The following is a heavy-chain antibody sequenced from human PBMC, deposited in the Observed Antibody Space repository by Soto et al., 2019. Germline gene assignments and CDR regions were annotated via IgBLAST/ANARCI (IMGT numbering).Heavy chain of an antibody. J-gene: IGHJ4*02. D-gene: IGHD6-25*01. CDR2: ISSSGGST. CDR3: AGGSGWTGVAS. V-gene: IGHV3-23*01. CDR1: ESTFTSYA. Sequence: EVQLLESGGVLVQPGGSLRLSCAASESTFTSYAMSWVRQAPGKGLEWVSAISSSGGSTYYGDSVKGRFTISRDNSENTLYLQMNSLRAEDTAVYYCAGGSGWTGVASWGQGTLVTVSS.